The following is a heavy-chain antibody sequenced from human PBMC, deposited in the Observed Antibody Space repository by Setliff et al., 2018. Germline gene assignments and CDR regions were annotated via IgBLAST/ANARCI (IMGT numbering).Heavy chain of an antibody. D-gene: IGHD5-12*01. J-gene: IGHJ4*02. Sequence: SETLSLTCSVSGGSINRDYWNWIRQPPGKGLEWIGYIHYSGTTFYNPSLRSRVTISVDTSKNQFSLKLTSLTAADTAVYYCARAKDGYDFDYFDYWGQGTPVTVSS. CDR3: ARAKDGYDFDYFDY. CDR1: GGSINRDY. CDR2: IHYSGTT. V-gene: IGHV4-59*12.